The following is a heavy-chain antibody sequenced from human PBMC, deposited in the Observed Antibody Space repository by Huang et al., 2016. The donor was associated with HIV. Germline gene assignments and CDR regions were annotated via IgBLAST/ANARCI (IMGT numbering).Heavy chain of an antibody. CDR2: IFSSGSAGDNPSLSGTT. CDR1: GGSIRSHH. CDR3: ARFTQITDNSGLAHWYFDL. Sequence: QVQLQESGPGLVKPSETLSLNCTVSGGSIRSHHWSWLRQPPGKGLAGIGRIFSSGSAGDNPSLSGTTDYNPSRKSRVTISLHMSTDIFSLGLTSVTAADTAIYYWARFTQITDNSGLAHWYFDLWGRGTLVTVSS. V-gene: IGHV4-59*11. J-gene: IGHJ2*01. D-gene: IGHD3-22*01.